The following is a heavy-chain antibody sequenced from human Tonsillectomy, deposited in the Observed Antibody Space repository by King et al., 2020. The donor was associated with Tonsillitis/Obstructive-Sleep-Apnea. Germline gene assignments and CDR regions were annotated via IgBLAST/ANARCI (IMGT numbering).Heavy chain of an antibody. CDR2: IWYDGSNK. V-gene: IGHV3-33*01. Sequence: VQLVESGGGVVQPGRSLRLSCAASGFTFSTYGIHWVRQAPGKGLEWVAVIWYDGSNKYYADSVKGRFTISGDNSKNTLYLQMNSLRAEDTAVYYCARVSGYSSGWVDYWGQGTLVTVSS. J-gene: IGHJ4*02. CDR3: ARVSGYSSGWVDY. CDR1: GFTFSTYG. D-gene: IGHD6-19*01.